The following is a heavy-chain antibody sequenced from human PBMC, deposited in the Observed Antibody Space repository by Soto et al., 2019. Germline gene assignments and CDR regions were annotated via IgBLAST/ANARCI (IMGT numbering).Heavy chain of an antibody. CDR1: GYTFTSYD. V-gene: IGHV1-8*01. CDR2: MNPNSGNT. D-gene: IGHD3-22*01. Sequence: QVQLVQSGAEVKKPGASVKVSCKASGYTFTSYDINWVRQATGQGLEWMGWMNPNSGNTGYAQKFQGRVTMTRNTSISTAYMELSSLRSEDTVVYYCADFYYYDSSGSDAFDIWGQGTMVTVSS. CDR3: ADFYYYDSSGSDAFDI. J-gene: IGHJ3*02.